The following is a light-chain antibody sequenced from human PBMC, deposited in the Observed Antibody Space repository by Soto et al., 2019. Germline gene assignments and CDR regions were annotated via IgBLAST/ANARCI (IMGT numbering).Light chain of an antibody. CDR2: DAS. CDR1: QSISSW. Sequence: DIQRTQSPSTMSASVGDRVTITCRASQSISSWLAWYQQKPGKAPKLLIYDASSLESGVPSRFSGSGSGTEFTLTISRMQPDYFATYYCQQYNSFTFGPGTKVDIK. CDR3: QQYNSFT. V-gene: IGKV1-5*01. J-gene: IGKJ3*01.